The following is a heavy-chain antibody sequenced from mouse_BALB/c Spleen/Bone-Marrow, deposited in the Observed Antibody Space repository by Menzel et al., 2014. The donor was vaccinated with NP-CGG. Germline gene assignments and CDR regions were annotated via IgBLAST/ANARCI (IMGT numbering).Heavy chain of an antibody. CDR2: VSSGMSTI. CDR1: GFTFSSFG. J-gene: IGHJ4*01. D-gene: IGHD2-4*01. CDR3: TRKGALITHYYAMDY. Sequence: EVQGVESGGGLVQPGGSRKLSCAASGFTFSSFGMHWVRQALEQGIEWGAHVSSGMSTIYYADTVKGRFTISRDNPKNTLFLQMTSLRSEDTAMYYCTRKGALITHYYAMDYWGQGTSVTVSS. V-gene: IGHV5-17*02.